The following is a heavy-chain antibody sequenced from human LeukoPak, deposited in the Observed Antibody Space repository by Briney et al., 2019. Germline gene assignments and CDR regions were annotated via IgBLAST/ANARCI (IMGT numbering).Heavy chain of an antibody. CDR2: IYYSGST. J-gene: IGHJ5*02. CDR3: ARGGDTENWFDP. D-gene: IGHD3-16*01. Sequence: SETLSLTCTVSGGSISSYYWSWIRQPPGKGLEWIGDIYYSGSTNYNPSLKSRATISVDTSKNQFSLKLSSVTAAATAVYYCARGGDTENWFDPWGQGTLVTVSS. CDR1: GGSISSYY. V-gene: IGHV4-59*01.